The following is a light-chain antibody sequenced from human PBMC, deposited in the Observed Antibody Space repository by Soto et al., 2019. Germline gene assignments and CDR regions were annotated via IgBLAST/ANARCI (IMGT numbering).Light chain of an antibody. J-gene: IGKJ4*01. CDR1: QSVFSNSKNRNH. Sequence: VLAPSRDAVAVSLGERATINCKSNQSVFSNSKNRNHLSWYQQKPGQPPKLLIYWATTRESGVPDRFSGSGSGTDFTLTVSGLQAEDVAIYYCHQSFRSPLTFGGGTKVDIK. V-gene: IGKV4-1*01. CDR2: WAT. CDR3: HQSFRSPLT.